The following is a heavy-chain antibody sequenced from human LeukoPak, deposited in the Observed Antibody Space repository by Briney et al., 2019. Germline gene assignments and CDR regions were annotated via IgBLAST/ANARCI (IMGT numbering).Heavy chain of an antibody. CDR2: IYYSGST. CDR3: ARERSGSGSYHSPFDY. D-gene: IGHD3-10*01. J-gene: IGHJ4*02. CDR1: GGSISSGDYY. Sequence: YPSETLSLTCTVSGGSISSGDYYWSWIRQPPGKGLEWIGYIYYSGSTYYNPSLKSRVTISVDTSKNQFSLKLSSVTAADTAVYYCARERSGSGSYHSPFDYWGQGTLVTVSS. V-gene: IGHV4-30-4*01.